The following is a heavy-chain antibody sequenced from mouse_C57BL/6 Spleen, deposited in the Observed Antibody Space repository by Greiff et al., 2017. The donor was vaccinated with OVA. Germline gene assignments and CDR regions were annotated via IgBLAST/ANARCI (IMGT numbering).Heavy chain of an antibody. CDR1: GYAFTNYL. CDR2: INPGSGGT. D-gene: IGHD1-1*01. V-gene: IGHV1-54*01. J-gene: IGHJ2*01. Sequence: QVQLQQSGAELVRPGTSVKVSCKASGYAFTNYLIEWVKQRPGQGLEWIGVINPGSGGTNYNEKFKGKATLTADKSSSTAYMQLSSLTSEDSAVYFCARSGHYYGSSYDYFDYWGQGTTLTVSS. CDR3: ARSGHYYGSSYDYFDY.